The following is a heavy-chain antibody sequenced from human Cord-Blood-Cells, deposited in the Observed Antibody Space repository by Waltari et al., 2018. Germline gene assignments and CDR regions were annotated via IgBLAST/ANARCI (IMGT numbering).Heavy chain of an antibody. J-gene: IGHJ4*02. CDR3: ARGYSSSWYFDY. CDR2: IIPIFGTA. Sequence: QVQLVQSGAEVKKPGPSVKVSCQVAGGAFTSYEFSWLRQAPGQGLEWMGGIIPIFGTANYAQKFQGRVTITADKSTSTAYMELSSLRSEYTAVYYCARGYSSSWYFDYWGQGTLVTVSS. CDR1: GGAFTSYE. V-gene: IGHV1-69*06. D-gene: IGHD6-13*01.